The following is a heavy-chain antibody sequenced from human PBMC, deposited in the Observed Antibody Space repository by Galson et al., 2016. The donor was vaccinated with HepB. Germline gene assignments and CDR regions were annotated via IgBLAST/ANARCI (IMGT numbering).Heavy chain of an antibody. D-gene: IGHD4-17*01. V-gene: IGHV4-59*01. CDR2: IYNSASA. J-gene: IGHJ4*02. CDR3: ARVMSKGGIIDYELDY. Sequence: SETLSLTCSVSGVSISNYYWSWIRQPPGKGLEWIAYIYNSASANYSPSLKSRVTISLDTSTNQISLKLTSVTAADTAVYYCARVMSKGGIIDYELDYWGQGILVTVSS. CDR1: GVSISNYY.